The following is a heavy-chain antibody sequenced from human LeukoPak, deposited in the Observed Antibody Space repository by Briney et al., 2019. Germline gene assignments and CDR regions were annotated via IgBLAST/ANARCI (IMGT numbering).Heavy chain of an antibody. CDR1: GFTFSSYG. J-gene: IGHJ4*02. D-gene: IGHD6-13*01. CDR2: ISYDGSNK. CDR3: ARDPYSSSQHYFDY. V-gene: IGHV3-30*19. Sequence: GGSLRLSCAASGFTFSSYGMHWVRQAPGKGLEWVAVISYDGSNKYYADSVKGRFTISRDNSKNTLYLQMNSLRAEDTAVYYCARDPYSSSQHYFDYWGQGTLVTVSS.